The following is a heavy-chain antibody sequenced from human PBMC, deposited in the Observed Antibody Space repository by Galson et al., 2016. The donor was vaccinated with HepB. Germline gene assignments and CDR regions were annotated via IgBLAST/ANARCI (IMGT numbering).Heavy chain of an antibody. J-gene: IGHJ6*02. CDR3: AKDFTMIVVPYYYYGMDV. D-gene: IGHD3-22*01. V-gene: IGHV3-30*18. CDR2: ISYDGSIK. CDR1: GFTFRSYG. Sequence: SLRLSCAASGFTFRSYGIHWVRQAPGKGLEWVAVISYDGSIKYYVDSVKGRFTISRDNSKNTLYLQMNSLRAEDTAVYYCAKDFTMIVVPYYYYGMDVWGQGTTVTVSS.